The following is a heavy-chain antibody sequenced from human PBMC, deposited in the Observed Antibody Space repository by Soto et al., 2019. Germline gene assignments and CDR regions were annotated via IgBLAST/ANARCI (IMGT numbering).Heavy chain of an antibody. CDR1: GGSICSGYXY. D-gene: IGHD6-6*01. J-gene: IGHJ5*02. CDR3: ARERPDGARLDP. CDR2: IYHSGST. Sequence: PSENLSLTCTVSGGSICSGYXYSGWLRQPPGKGLEWIGYIYHSGSTYYNPSLKSRVTISVNTSKNQFSLKLSSVTAADTAVYYCARERPDGARLDPWGQGTLVTVSS. V-gene: IGHV4-30-4*02.